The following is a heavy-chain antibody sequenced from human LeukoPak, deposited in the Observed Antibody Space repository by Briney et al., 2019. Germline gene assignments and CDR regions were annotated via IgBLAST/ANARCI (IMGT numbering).Heavy chain of an antibody. Sequence: SETLSLTCTVSGGSISSYYWSWIRQPPGKGLEWIGSIYHSGSTYYNPSLKSRVTISVDTSKNQFSLNLSSVTAADTAVYYCARGRAIPAAMDCWGQGTLVTGSS. CDR3: ARGRAIPAAMDC. D-gene: IGHD2-2*01. V-gene: IGHV4-38-2*02. J-gene: IGHJ4*02. CDR1: GGSISSYY. CDR2: IYHSGST.